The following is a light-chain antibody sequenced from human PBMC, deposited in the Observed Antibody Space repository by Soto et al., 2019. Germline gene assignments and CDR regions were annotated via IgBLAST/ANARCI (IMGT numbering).Light chain of an antibody. CDR3: QRYYNAPFT. J-gene: IGKJ4*01. V-gene: IGKV1-27*01. CDR1: QGIKNY. Sequence: DIQVTQYPSSLSASVGDRVTITCRASQGIKNYLAWYQQKPGEIPKLLIYAASTLESGIPPRFSGSGSGTDFTLTINNLQPEDFATYYCQRYYNAPFTFGGGTKVEIK. CDR2: AAS.